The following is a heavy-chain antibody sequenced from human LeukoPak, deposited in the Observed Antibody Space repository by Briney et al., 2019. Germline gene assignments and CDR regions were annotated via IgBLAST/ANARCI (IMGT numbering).Heavy chain of an antibody. CDR1: GFTFSSYS. J-gene: IGHJ3*02. D-gene: IGHD3-10*02. CDR3: ARGGLVRGTINSLIAFDI. CDR2: ITTSSSYI. Sequence: GGSLRLSCAASGFTFSSYSMNWVRQAPGKGLEWVSSITTSSSYIYYADSVKGRFTVSRDNARNSLYLQMNSLRGEDTALYYCARGGLVRGTINSLIAFDIWGQGIMVTVSS. V-gene: IGHV3-21*01.